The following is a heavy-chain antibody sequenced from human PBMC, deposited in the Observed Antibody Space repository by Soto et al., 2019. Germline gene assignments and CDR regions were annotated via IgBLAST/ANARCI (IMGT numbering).Heavy chain of an antibody. Sequence: QPGGSLRLSCAASGFTFSSCAMSWVRQAPGKGLEWVSSISGSGDTAYYADSVKGRFTISRDNSKNTLYLQMNSLRADDTAVYYCAKDPTDTSPLCYWGQGTLVTVSS. CDR2: ISGSGDTA. D-gene: IGHD2-2*01. J-gene: IGHJ4*02. CDR1: GFTFSSCA. V-gene: IGHV3-23*01. CDR3: AKDPTDTSPLCY.